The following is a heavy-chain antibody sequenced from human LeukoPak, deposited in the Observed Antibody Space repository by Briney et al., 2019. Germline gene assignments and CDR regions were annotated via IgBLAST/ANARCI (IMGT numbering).Heavy chain of an antibody. D-gene: IGHD6-13*01. V-gene: IGHV4-59*01. CDR1: GSSISNYY. CDR3: ARVTATTGIRYFDY. J-gene: IGHJ4*02. CDR2: IYYSGSA. Sequence: SETLSLTCTVSGSSISNYYWSWIRQPPGKGLEWIGYIYYSGSANHNPSLKSRVTISVDTSKNQFSLKLSSVTAAGTAVYYCARVTATTGIRYFDYWGQGTLVTVSS.